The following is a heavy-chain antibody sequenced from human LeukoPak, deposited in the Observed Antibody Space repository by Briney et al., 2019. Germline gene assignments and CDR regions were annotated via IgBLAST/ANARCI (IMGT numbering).Heavy chain of an antibody. CDR2: ISWDGGST. Sequence: PGRSLRLSCAASGFTFDDYAMHWVRQAPGKGLEWVSLISWDGGSTYYADSGKGRFTISRDNSKNSLYLQMNSLRAEDTALYYCAKAVYLGAFDIWGQGTMVTVSS. CDR1: GFTFDDYA. J-gene: IGHJ3*02. V-gene: IGHV3-43D*03. CDR3: AKAVYLGAFDI. D-gene: IGHD3-16*01.